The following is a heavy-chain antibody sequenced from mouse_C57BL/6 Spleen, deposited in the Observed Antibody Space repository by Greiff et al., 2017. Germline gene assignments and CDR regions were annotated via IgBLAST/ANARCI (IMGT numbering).Heavy chain of an antibody. CDR3: ARGGTGTRYCDY. V-gene: IGHV5-4*01. D-gene: IGHD4-1*01. CDR1: GFTFSSYA. J-gene: IGHJ2*01. Sequence: EVHLVESGGGLVKPGGSLKLSCAASGFTFSSYAMSWVRQTPEKRLEWVATISDGGSYTYYPDNVKGRFTISRDNAKNNLYLQMSHLKSEDTAMXYCARGGTGTRYCDYWGQGTTRTVSS. CDR2: ISDGGSYT.